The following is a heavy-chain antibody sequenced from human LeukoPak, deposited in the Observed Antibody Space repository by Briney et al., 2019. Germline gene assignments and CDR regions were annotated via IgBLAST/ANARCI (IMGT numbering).Heavy chain of an antibody. J-gene: IGHJ5*01. Sequence: SETLSLTCSVSGDSVSGFYWSWIRQSPGRGLEWIGNIHYSGNSNYNPSLKSRVTMSIDTSRNQFFLKLNSVTAADTAVYYCVLAPNSNWFDFWGQGTQVTVSS. CDR1: GDSVSGFY. CDR2: IHYSGNS. V-gene: IGHV4-59*08. CDR3: VLAPNSNWFDF. D-gene: IGHD2-8*01.